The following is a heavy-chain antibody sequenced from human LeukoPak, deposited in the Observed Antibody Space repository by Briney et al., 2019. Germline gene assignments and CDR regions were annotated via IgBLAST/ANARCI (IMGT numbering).Heavy chain of an antibody. CDR2: ISYDGSNK. CDR1: GFTFSSYA. Sequence: PGGSLRLSCAASGFTFSSYAMHWVRQAPGKGLEWAAVISYDGSNKYYADSVKGRFTISRDNSKNTLSLQINSLRAEDTALYYCAKNYYMDVWGKGTTVTVSS. CDR3: AKNYYMDV. J-gene: IGHJ6*03. V-gene: IGHV3-30*04.